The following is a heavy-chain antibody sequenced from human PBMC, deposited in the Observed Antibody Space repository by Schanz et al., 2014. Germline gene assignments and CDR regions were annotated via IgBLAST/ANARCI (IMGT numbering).Heavy chain of an antibody. D-gene: IGHD3-10*01. CDR3: TADLWFGAVWGVW. CDR2: IKSKTDGGTR. V-gene: IGHV3-15*01. Sequence: VQLVDSGGGLVKPGGSLRLSCATSGFTLNNAWMNWVRQAPGKGLQWVARIKSKTDGGTRDYAAPVKGRFTISTDDSKNTVYRQMNSLQTEDTAVYYCTADLWFGAVWGVWWGQGTLVTVSS. J-gene: IGHJ4*02. CDR1: GFTLNNAW.